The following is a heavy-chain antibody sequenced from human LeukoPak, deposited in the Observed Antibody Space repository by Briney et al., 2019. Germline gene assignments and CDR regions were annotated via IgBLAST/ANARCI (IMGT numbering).Heavy chain of an antibody. CDR3: ARGRGAYYYDSSASSGMDV. D-gene: IGHD3-22*01. CDR1: GGSISSGDYY. Sequence: PSETLSLTCTVSGGSISSGDYYWSWIRQPPGKGLEWIGYIYYSGSTYYNPSLKSRVTISVDTSKNQFSLKLSSVTAADTAVYYCARGRGAYYYDSSASSGMDVWGKGTTATVSS. J-gene: IGHJ6*04. CDR2: IYYSGST. V-gene: IGHV4-30-4*08.